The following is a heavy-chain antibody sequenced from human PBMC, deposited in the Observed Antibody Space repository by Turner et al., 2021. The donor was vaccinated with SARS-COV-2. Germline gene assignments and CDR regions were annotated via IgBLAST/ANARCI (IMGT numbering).Heavy chain of an antibody. Sequence: EGQLVETGGGLIQPGGSLRLSCAASGFTVGSNYMSWVRQAPGKGLEWVSVIYSGSSTYNADSVKGRFTISRDNSKNTLYLQMNRLRAEDTAVYYCARGYGSGWSYYFDYWGQGTLVTVSS. V-gene: IGHV3-53*02. CDR3: ARGYGSGWSYYFDY. CDR1: GFTVGSNY. CDR2: IYSGSST. D-gene: IGHD6-19*01. J-gene: IGHJ4*02.